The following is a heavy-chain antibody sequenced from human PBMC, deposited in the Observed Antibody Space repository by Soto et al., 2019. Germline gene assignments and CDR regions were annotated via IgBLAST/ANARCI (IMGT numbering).Heavy chain of an antibody. D-gene: IGHD2-15*01. J-gene: IGHJ5*02. CDR2: ISYDGSNK. CDR3: AKSLRYCSGGSCYTRGGFDP. Sequence: QVQLVESGGGVVQPGRSLRLSCAASGFTFSSYGMHWVRKAPGKGLEWVAVISYDGSNKYYADSVKGRFTISRDNSKNTLYLQMNSLRAEDTAVYYCAKSLRYCSGGSCYTRGGFDPWGQGTLVTVSS. CDR1: GFTFSSYG. V-gene: IGHV3-30*18.